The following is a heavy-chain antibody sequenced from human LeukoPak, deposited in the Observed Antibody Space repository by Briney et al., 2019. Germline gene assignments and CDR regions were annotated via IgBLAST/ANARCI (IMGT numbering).Heavy chain of an antibody. CDR3: ARDSTVTNGAGGYYYYYMDV. CDR2: IYTSGST. V-gene: IGHV4-4*07. D-gene: IGHD4-17*01. CDR1: GGSISSYY. Sequence: SETLSLTCTVSGGSISSYYWSWIRQPAGKGLEWIGRIYTSGSTNYNPSLKSRVTMSVDTSKNQFSLKLSSVTAADTAVYYCARDSTVTNGAGGYYYYYMDVWGKGTTVTISS. J-gene: IGHJ6*03.